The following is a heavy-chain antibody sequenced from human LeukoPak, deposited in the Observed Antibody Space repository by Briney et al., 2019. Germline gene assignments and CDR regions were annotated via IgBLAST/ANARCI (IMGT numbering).Heavy chain of an antibody. Sequence: PGGSLRLSCAASGFTFSSSDMHWVRQATGKGLEWVSGIGTVGDTYYAGSVKGRFTIFRDNAKNTLYLQMNSLRAEDTAVYYCVRDLGGRSGHWGQGTLVTVSS. CDR1: GFTFSSSD. J-gene: IGHJ4*02. CDR3: VRDLGGRSGH. V-gene: IGHV3-13*01. CDR2: IGTVGDT. D-gene: IGHD1-26*01.